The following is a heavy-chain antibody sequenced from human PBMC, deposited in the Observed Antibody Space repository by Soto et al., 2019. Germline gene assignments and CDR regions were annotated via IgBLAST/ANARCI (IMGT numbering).Heavy chain of an antibody. Sequence: SVKVSCKASGGTFSSYTISWVRQAPGQGLEWMGRIIPILGIANYAQKFQGRVTITADKSTSTAYMELSSLRSEDTAVYYCARGRYCSSTSCYGAAFDIWGQGTMVTVSS. V-gene: IGHV1-69*02. CDR3: ARGRYCSSTSCYGAAFDI. J-gene: IGHJ3*02. CDR1: GGTFSSYT. D-gene: IGHD2-2*01. CDR2: IIPILGIA.